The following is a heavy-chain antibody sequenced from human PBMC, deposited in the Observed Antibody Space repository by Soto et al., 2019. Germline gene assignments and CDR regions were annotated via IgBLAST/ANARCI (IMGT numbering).Heavy chain of an antibody. CDR2: GSYDGRQK. J-gene: IGHJ4*02. V-gene: IGHV3-30*18. Sequence: QVQLVESGGGVVQPGRSLRLSCAASGFPFSTYAMHWVRQAPGKGLEWVAVGSYDGRQKYHGDSVKGRFSISRDNSKNTLYLQMNGLRVEDSAIYYCAKVAVQYFDWLSGGIDSWGQGTLVTVSS. D-gene: IGHD3-9*01. CDR3: AKVAVQYFDWLSGGIDS. CDR1: GFPFSTYA.